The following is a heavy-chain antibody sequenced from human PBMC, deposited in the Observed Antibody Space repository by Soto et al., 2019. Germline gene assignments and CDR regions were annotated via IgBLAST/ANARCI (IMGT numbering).Heavy chain of an antibody. Sequence: QLQLQESGPGLVKPSETLSLTCTVSGGSISSSSYYWGWIRQPPGKGLGWIGSIYYSGSTYYNPSLKSRVTISVDTSKNQFSLKLSAGTAADTAVYYCARHTRDSSGSLFNAFDIWGQGTMVTVSS. CDR2: IYYSGST. CDR1: GGSISSSSYY. V-gene: IGHV4-39*01. CDR3: ARHTRDSSGSLFNAFDI. J-gene: IGHJ3*02. D-gene: IGHD6-19*01.